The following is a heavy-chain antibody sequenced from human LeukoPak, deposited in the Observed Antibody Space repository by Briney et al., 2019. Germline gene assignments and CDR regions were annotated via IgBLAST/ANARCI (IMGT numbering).Heavy chain of an antibody. D-gene: IGHD6-19*01. Sequence: SETLSLTCAVYGGSFSGYYWSWIRQPPGKGLEWIGEINHSGSTNYNPSLKSRVTISVDTSKNQFSLKLSSVTAADTAVYYCASSGWYQYYFDYWGQGTLVTVSS. CDR2: INHSGST. V-gene: IGHV4-34*01. J-gene: IGHJ4*02. CDR1: GGSFSGYY. CDR3: ASSGWYQYYFDY.